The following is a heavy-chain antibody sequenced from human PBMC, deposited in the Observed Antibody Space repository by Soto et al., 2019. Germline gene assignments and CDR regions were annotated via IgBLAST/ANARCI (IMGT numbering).Heavy chain of an antibody. V-gene: IGHV1-2*02. CDR3: ATYGSGSGYAFDI. CDR1: GYTFTGYY. CDR2: INPNSGGT. D-gene: IGHD3-10*01. J-gene: IGHJ3*02. Sequence: ASVKVSCKASGYTFTGYYMHWVRQAPGQGLEWMGWINPNSGGTNYAQKLQGRVTMTRDTSISTAYMELSRLRSDDTAVYYCATYGSGSGYAFDIWGQGTMVTVSS.